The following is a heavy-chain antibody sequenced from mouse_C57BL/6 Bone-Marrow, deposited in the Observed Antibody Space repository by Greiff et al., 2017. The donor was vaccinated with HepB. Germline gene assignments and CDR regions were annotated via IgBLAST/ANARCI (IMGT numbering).Heavy chain of an antibody. J-gene: IGHJ3*01. CDR2: IYPGDGDT. CDR3: ARGGLTF. Sequence: VQLQESGPELVKPGASVKISCKASGYAFSSSWMNWVKQRPGKGLEWIGRIYPGDGDTNYNGKFKGKATLTADKSSSTAYMQLSSLTSEDSAVYFCARGGLTFWGQGTLVTVSA. V-gene: IGHV1-82*01. D-gene: IGHD4-1*01. CDR1: GYAFSSSW.